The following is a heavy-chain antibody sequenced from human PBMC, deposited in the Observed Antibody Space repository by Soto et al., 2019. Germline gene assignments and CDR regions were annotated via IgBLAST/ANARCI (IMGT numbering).Heavy chain of an antibody. CDR3: AMRVTTKPYPFDY. J-gene: IGHJ4*02. D-gene: IGHD4-17*01. CDR2: INAGNGNT. CDR1: GYTFSSYG. Sequence: APVKVYCKASGYTFSSYGMQRVRQATGQRLEWMGWINAGNGNTKYSQKFQGRVTITRDTSASTAYMELSSLRSEDTAVYYCAMRVTTKPYPFDYWGQGTLVTVSS. V-gene: IGHV1-3*01.